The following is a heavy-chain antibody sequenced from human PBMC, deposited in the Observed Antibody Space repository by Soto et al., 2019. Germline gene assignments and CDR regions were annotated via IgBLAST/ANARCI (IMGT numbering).Heavy chain of an antibody. CDR3: ARASGWYPSDGFEI. Sequence: EAQLVESGGGLVQPGGALRLSCAASGFTFATYSMNWVRQAPGKGLERVSYISDSSATRYYADSVTGRFTISRDNAKNSVYLQMNSLRDEDSALYSCARASGWYPSDGFEIWGQGTPVTVSS. V-gene: IGHV3-48*02. D-gene: IGHD6-19*01. CDR1: GFTFATYS. CDR2: ISDSSATR. J-gene: IGHJ3*02.